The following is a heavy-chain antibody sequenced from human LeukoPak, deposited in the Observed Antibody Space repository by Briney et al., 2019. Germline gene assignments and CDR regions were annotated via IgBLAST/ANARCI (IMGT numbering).Heavy chain of an antibody. D-gene: IGHD3-9*01. CDR3: ARTGRASWEKVRKNYFDY. J-gene: IGHJ4*02. CDR1: GGSFSGYY. CDR2: INHSGST. V-gene: IGHV4-34*01. Sequence: PSETLSPTCAVYGGSFSGYYWSWIRQPPGKGLEWIGEINHSGSTNYNPSLKSRVTISVDTSKNQFSLKLSSVTAADTAVYYCARTGRASWEKVRKNYFDYWGQGTLVTVSS.